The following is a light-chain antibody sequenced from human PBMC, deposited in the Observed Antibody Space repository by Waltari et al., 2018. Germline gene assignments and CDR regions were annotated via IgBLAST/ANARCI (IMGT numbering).Light chain of an antibody. Sequence: EIVLTQSPATLSLSPGDRATLPCRARQSVSSSLAWYQQKPGQAPRLLIYDASNRATGIPARFSGSGSGTDFTLTISSLEPEDFAVYYCQQRSNWPLTFGGGTKVEIK. V-gene: IGKV3-11*01. CDR1: QSVSSS. J-gene: IGKJ4*01. CDR3: QQRSNWPLT. CDR2: DAS.